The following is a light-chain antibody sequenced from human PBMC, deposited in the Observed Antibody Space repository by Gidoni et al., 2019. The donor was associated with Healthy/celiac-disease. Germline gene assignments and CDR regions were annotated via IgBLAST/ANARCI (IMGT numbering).Light chain of an antibody. V-gene: IGLV1-51*01. CDR1: SSNIGNNY. CDR3: GTWDSSLSVWV. CDR2: GNN. Sequence: QSVLTQPPSVSAAPGQKVTISCSGSSSNIGNNYVSWYQQLPGTAPKLLIYGNNKRPSGITDRFSGSKSGTSATLGITGLQTGDEADYYCGTWDSSLSVWVFGGGTKLTVL. J-gene: IGLJ3*02.